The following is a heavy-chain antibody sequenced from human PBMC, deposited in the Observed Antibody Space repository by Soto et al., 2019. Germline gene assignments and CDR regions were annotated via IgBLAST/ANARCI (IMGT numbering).Heavy chain of an antibody. Sequence: SETLSLTCAVSGDSISSGGYSWTWIRQPPGKGLEWIGHIYQSGSTLYNPSLESRVTISVDKSKNQFSLKLSSVTAADTAVYYCAREVGGSFDYWGQGTLVTVSS. CDR3: AREVGGSFDY. V-gene: IGHV4-30-2*01. D-gene: IGHD3-10*01. CDR1: GDSISSGGYS. CDR2: IYQSGST. J-gene: IGHJ4*02.